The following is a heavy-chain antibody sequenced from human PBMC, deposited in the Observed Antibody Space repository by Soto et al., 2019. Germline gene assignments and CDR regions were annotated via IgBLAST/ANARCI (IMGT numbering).Heavy chain of an antibody. D-gene: IGHD5-12*01. V-gene: IGHV2-5*02. J-gene: IGHJ4*02. CDR1: GFSLTSGVG. CDR3: AHIDPEIVTVGGHGGFDY. Sequence: QITLKESGPTLVRPPQTLTLTCTFSGFSLTSGVGVGWIRQPPGKALEWLALIYWDDDTRYSPSLKNRLTITMDTSKNPVVLTMTTVGPVDTATYFCAHIDPEIVTVGGHGGFDYWGQGTLVTVSS. CDR2: IYWDDDT.